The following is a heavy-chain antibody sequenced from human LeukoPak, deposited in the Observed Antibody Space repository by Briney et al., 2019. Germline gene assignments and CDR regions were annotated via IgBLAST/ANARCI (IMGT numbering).Heavy chain of an antibody. CDR2: ISGSGDST. V-gene: IGHV3-23*01. Sequence: PGGSLRLSYAASGFTFSSYGMSWVRQAPGKGLEWVSTISGSGDSTYYADSVKGRFTISRDNSKNTLYLQMNSLRAEDTAVYYCAKERPLRYFDWLEVSIDYWGQGTLVTVSS. CDR1: GFTFSSYG. CDR3: AKERPLRYFDWLEVSIDY. J-gene: IGHJ4*02. D-gene: IGHD3-9*01.